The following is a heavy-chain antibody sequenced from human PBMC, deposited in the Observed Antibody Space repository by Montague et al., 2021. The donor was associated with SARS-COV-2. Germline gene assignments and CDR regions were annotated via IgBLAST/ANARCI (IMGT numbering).Heavy chain of an antibody. CDR3: ARAQPFHGYPHYFDL. CDR1: GFTFSSYA. V-gene: IGHV3-30-3*01. J-gene: IGHJ2*01. D-gene: IGHD5-24*01. CDR2: ISYDGSNK. Sequence: SLRLSCAASGFTFSSYAMHWVRQAPGKGLEWVAVISYDGSNKYYADSVKCRFTISRDNSKNTLYLQMNSPRAEDTAVYYCARAQPFHGYPHYFDLWGRGTLVTVSS.